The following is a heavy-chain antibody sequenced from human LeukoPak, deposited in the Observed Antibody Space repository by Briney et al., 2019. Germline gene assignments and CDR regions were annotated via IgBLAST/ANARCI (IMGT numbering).Heavy chain of an antibody. Sequence: RAGGSLRLSCAASGFTFYDYGMSWVRQAPGKGLQWGSGINWNGDSTHYADSVKGRFTISRDNAKNSLYLQMNSLRAEDTALYHCARAPRAAAGTPMAPHFDYWGQGTLVTVSS. CDR3: ARAPRAAAGTPMAPHFDY. J-gene: IGHJ4*02. V-gene: IGHV3-20*01. D-gene: IGHD6-13*01. CDR2: INWNGDST. CDR1: GFTFYDYG.